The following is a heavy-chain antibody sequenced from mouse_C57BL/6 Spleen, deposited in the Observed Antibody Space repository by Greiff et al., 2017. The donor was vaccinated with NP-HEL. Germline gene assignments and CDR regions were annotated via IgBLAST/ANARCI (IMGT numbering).Heavy chain of an antibody. Sequence: EVQLQQSGTVLARPGASVKMSCKTSGYTFTSYWMHWVKQRPGQGLEWIGAIYPGNSDTSYNQKFKGKAKLTAVTSASTAYMELSSLTNEDSAGYYCTRKDSSGYSWFAYWGQGTLVTVSA. V-gene: IGHV1-5*01. CDR1: GYTFTSYW. CDR3: TRKDSSGYSWFAY. CDR2: IYPGNSDT. J-gene: IGHJ3*01. D-gene: IGHD3-2*02.